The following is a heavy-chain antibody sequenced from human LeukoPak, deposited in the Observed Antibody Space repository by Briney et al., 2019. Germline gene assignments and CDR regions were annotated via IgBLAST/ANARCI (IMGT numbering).Heavy chain of an antibody. Sequence: ASVKVPCKASGYTFTGYYMHWVRQAPGQGLEWMGWINPNSGGTNYAQKFQGRVTMSRDTSFSTAYMELSRLRYDDTAVYYCARVGYSGYDFGWFDPWGQGTLVTVSS. V-gene: IGHV1-2*02. CDR1: GYTFTGYY. CDR2: INPNSGGT. J-gene: IGHJ5*02. CDR3: ARVGYSGYDFGWFDP. D-gene: IGHD5-12*01.